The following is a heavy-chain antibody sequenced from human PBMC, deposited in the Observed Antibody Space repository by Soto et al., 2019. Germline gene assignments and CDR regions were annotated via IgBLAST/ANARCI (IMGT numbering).Heavy chain of an antibody. Sequence: ASVKVSCKASGYTFTGYYMHWVRQAPGQGLEWMGWINPNSGGTNYAQKFQGWVTMTRDTSISTAYMELRRLRTDDTAVYYCARELGRRTTGYCSSTSCYTVLAFDIWGQGTMVTVSS. CDR2: INPNSGGT. J-gene: IGHJ3*02. V-gene: IGHV1-2*04. CDR3: ARELGRRTTGYCSSTSCYTVLAFDI. D-gene: IGHD2-2*02. CDR1: GYTFTGYY.